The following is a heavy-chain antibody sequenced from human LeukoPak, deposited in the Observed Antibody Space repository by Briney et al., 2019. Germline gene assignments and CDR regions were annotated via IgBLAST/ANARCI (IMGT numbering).Heavy chain of an antibody. CDR2: IPYSGST. V-gene: IGHV4-39*07. J-gene: IGHJ4*02. CDR3: ARCKDYYVSGSYYKTFDY. Sequence: IXXSXXXWXXIRQPPGKGLEWIGSIPYSGSTYYNPSLKSRLTISVDTSKNQFSLKLSSVTAADTAVYYCARCKDYYVSGSYYKTFDYWGQGTLVTVSS. CDR1: IXXSXXX. D-gene: IGHD3-10*01.